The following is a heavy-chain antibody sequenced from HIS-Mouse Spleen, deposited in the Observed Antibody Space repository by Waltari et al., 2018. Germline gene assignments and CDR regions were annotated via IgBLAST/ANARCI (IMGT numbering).Heavy chain of an antibody. Sequence: QLQLQQSGPWRVKPSESLSRPCTVAGGPIRDRMHFWGWIRQPPGKGLGWIGSIYYSGSTYYNPSLKSRVTISVDTSKNQFSLKLSSVTAADTAVYYCAREIPYSSSWYDWYFDLWGRGTLVTVSS. V-gene: IGHV4-39*07. CDR2: IYYSGST. CDR1: GGPIRDRMHF. CDR3: AREIPYSSSWYDWYFDL. D-gene: IGHD6-13*01. J-gene: IGHJ2*01.